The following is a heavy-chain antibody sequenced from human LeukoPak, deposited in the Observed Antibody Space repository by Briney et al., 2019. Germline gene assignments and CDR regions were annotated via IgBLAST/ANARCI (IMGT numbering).Heavy chain of an antibody. CDR1: GYSIISGYY. CDR2: IHRTGNT. D-gene: IGHD6-19*01. CDR3: ARDERWLVPYY. Sequence: SETLSLTCKVSGYSIISGYYWGWIRQPPGKGLEWIGSIHRTGNTYYNPSLKSRVTISVDTSKNQFSLRLSSVTAADTAVYYCARDERWLVPYYWGQGTLVTVSS. V-gene: IGHV4-38-2*02. J-gene: IGHJ4*02.